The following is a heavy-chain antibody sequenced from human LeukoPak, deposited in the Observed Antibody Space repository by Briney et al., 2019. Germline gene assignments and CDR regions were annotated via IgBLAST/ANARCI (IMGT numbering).Heavy chain of an antibody. CDR1: GGTSSSYA. CDR3: ARGPIVATIKPRYYFDY. Sequence: SVKVSCKASGGTSSSYAISWVRQAPGQGLEWMGGIIPIFGTANYAQKFQGRVTITADKSTSTAYMELSSLRSEDTAVYYCARGPIVATIKPRYYFDYWGQGTLVTVSS. J-gene: IGHJ4*02. D-gene: IGHD5-12*01. CDR2: IIPIFGTA. V-gene: IGHV1-69*06.